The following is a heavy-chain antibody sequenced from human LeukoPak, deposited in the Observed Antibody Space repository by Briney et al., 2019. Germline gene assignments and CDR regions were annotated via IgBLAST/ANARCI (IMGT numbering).Heavy chain of an antibody. CDR3: ARKGIGSSRYQNMDV. V-gene: IGHV3-23*01. CDR1: GFTFSSYA. Sequence: GGSLRLSCAASGFTFSSYAMSWVRQAPGKGPEWVSIISIDGGRTYYADSVKGRFTVSRDTSKNTLYLQMNSLRAEDTAVYYCARKGIGSSRYQNMDVWGKGTTVTVSS. D-gene: IGHD6-25*01. CDR2: ISIDGGRT. J-gene: IGHJ6*03.